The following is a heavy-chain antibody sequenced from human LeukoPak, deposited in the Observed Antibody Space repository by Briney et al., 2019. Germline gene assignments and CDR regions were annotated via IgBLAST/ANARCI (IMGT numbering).Heavy chain of an antibody. Sequence: GGSLRLSCAASGFTFSSNNMNWVRQGPGKGLEWVSSISSSSSYIYYADSVKGRFTISRDNAKNSLYLQMNSLRAEDTAVYYCARGHDFWSVTDYWGQGTLVTVSS. CDR3: ARGHDFWSVTDY. CDR1: GFTFSSNN. CDR2: ISSSSSYI. J-gene: IGHJ4*02. V-gene: IGHV3-21*01. D-gene: IGHD3-3*01.